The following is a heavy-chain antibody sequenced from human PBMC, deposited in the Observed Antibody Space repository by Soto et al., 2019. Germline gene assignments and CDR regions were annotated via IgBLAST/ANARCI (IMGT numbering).Heavy chain of an antibody. V-gene: IGHV3-23*01. CDR1: GFTFSSYA. J-gene: IGHJ6*02. Sequence: GGSLRLSCAASGFTFSSYAMSWVRQAPGKGLERVSAISGSGGSTYYADSVKGRFTISRDNSKNTLYLQMSSLRAEDTAVYYCAKDSSSSWFHYYYYGMDVWGQGTTVTVSS. D-gene: IGHD6-13*01. CDR3: AKDSSSSWFHYYYYGMDV. CDR2: ISGSGGST.